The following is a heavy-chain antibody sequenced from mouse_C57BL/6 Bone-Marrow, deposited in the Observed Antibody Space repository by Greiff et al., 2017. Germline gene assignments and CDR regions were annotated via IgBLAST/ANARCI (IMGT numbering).Heavy chain of an antibody. J-gene: IGHJ4*01. CDR3: TTAPYYGSSYYYAMDY. V-gene: IGHV14-4*01. CDR2: IDPENGDT. D-gene: IGHD1-1*01. Sequence: EVQLKESGAELVRPGASVKLSCTASGFNIKDDYMHWVKQRPEQGLEWIGWIDPENGDTEYASKFQGKATITADTSSNTAYLQLSSLTSEDTAVYYCTTAPYYGSSYYYAMDYWGQGTSVTVSS. CDR1: GFNIKDDY.